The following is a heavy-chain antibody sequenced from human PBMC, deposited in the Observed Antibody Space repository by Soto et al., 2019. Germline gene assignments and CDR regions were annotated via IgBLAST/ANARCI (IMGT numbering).Heavy chain of an antibody. CDR1: GGSISSYF. D-gene: IGHD3-10*01. CDR2: IYYSGTT. Sequence: SETLSLTCTVSGGSISSYFWSWIRQPPGKGLEWVGYIYYSGTTNYNPSLKNRVTISVDTSKNQFSLSLSSVTAADTGVYYCARETGSGSYYDYWGQGALVTVSS. CDR3: ARETGSGSYYDY. J-gene: IGHJ4*02. V-gene: IGHV4-59*01.